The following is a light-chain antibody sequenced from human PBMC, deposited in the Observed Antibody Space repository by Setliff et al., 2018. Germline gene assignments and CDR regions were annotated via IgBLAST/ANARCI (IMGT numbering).Light chain of an antibody. Sequence: QSALTQPRSVSGSPGQSVTISCTGTSSDVGGYNYVSWYQQHPGKAPKLMIYEVSKRPSGVPDCFSGSKSGNTASLIISGLQAEDEADYYCCSYAGSYTFYVFGTGTKVTVL. J-gene: IGLJ1*01. V-gene: IGLV2-11*01. CDR1: SSDVGGYNY. CDR3: CSYAGSYTFYV. CDR2: EVS.